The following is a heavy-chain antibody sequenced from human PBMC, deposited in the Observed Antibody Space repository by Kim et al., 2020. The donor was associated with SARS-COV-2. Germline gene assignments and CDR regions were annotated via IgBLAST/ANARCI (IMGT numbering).Heavy chain of an antibody. J-gene: IGHJ3*02. CDR3: ARFPSGYFDYLNDAFDI. CDR1: GGTFSSYA. D-gene: IGHD3-9*01. CDR2: IIPIFGTA. V-gene: IGHV1-69*13. Sequence: SVKVSCKASGGTFSSYAISWVRQAPGQGLEWMGGIIPIFGTANYAQKFQGRVTITADESTSTAYMELSSLRSEDTAVYYCARFPSGYFDYLNDAFDIWGQGTMVTVSS.